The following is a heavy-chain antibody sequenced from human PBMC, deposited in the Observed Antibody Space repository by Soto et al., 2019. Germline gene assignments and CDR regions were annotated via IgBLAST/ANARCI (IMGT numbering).Heavy chain of an antibody. CDR1: GGTFSSYA. Sequence: QVQLVQSGAEVKKPGSSVKVSCKASGGTFSSYAISWVRQAPGQGLEWMGGIIPIFGTSNYAQEFQGRVTITADESTSTAYMELSSLRSEDPAVYYCASPSTAYNYYYGMDVWGQGTTVTVSS. CDR2: IIPIFGTS. J-gene: IGHJ6*02. D-gene: IGHD2-2*01. V-gene: IGHV1-69*12. CDR3: ASPSTAYNYYYGMDV.